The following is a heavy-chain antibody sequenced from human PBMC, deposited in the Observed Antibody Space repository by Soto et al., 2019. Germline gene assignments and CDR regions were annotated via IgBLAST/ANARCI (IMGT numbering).Heavy chain of an antibody. Sequence: GQGLKFSCTVSGIRSTRDFIGSVRQVPGKGLEWMGIIYPGDSDTRYSPSFQGQVTISADKSISTAYLQWSSLRAEDTALYHCVRDYYHFSGSYSDIPLDYWGQGALVTFFS. CDR2: IYPGDSDT. CDR1: GIRSTRDF. D-gene: IGHD3-10*01. CDR3: VRDYYHFSGSYSDIPLDY. J-gene: IGHJ4*02. V-gene: IGHV5-51*01.